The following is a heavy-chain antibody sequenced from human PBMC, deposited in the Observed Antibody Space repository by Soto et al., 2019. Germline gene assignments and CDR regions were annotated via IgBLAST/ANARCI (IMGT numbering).Heavy chain of an antibody. CDR3: ARADCISGSCYKGDY. CDR2: ISAYNGDT. CDR1: GYTFTNYG. J-gene: IGHJ4*02. Sequence: QVQLVQSGAEVKKPGGSVKVSCKASGYTFTNYGLSWVRQAPGQGLEWVGWISAYNGDTKYAQKFQGRVTMTTDTSTSTAYMELRSLRSDDTAVYYCARADCISGSCYKGDYWGQGTLVTVSS. V-gene: IGHV1-18*01. D-gene: IGHD2-15*01.